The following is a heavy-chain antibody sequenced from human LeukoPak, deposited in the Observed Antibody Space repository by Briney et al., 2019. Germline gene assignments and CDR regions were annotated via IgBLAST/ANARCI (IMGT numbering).Heavy chain of an antibody. CDR2: INPSGGST. Sequence: ASVKVSCKASGYIFISYYMHWVRQAPGQGLEWMGTINPSGGSTSHAQKFQGRVTMTRDTSTSTVYMDLSSLRSEDTAVYFCARAMTTNWYYFDYWGQGTLVTVSS. D-gene: IGHD1-1*01. CDR1: GYIFISYY. V-gene: IGHV1-46*01. J-gene: IGHJ4*02. CDR3: ARAMTTNWYYFDY.